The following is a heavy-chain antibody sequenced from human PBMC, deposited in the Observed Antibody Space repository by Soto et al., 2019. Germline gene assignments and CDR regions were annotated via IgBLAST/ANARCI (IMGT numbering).Heavy chain of an antibody. Sequence: QLQLQESGPGLVKPSETLSLTCTVSGGSISSSSYYWGWIRQPPGKGLEWIGSIYYSGSTYYNPSLKSRVTISVDQSKNQFSLKLSSVTAADTAVYYCARHGKGYCSGGSCSSAFDIWGQGTMVTVSS. D-gene: IGHD2-15*01. V-gene: IGHV4-39*01. CDR2: IYYSGST. J-gene: IGHJ3*02. CDR1: GGSISSSSYY. CDR3: ARHGKGYCSGGSCSSAFDI.